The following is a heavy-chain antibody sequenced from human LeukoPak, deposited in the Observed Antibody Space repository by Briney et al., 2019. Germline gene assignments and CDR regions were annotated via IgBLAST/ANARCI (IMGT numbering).Heavy chain of an antibody. D-gene: IGHD3-10*01. Sequence: GGSLRLSCAPSGFTFSNAWMSWVRQAPGKGLEWVGHIKSKIDGETTGYAAPVKGRFTISRDDSKNMLYLQMNSLKTEDTAVYYCTTELGLSFGVRYFDHWGQGTSATVSS. J-gene: IGHJ4*02. CDR3: TTELGLSFGVRYFDH. V-gene: IGHV3-15*01. CDR1: GFTFSNAW. CDR2: IKSKIDGETT.